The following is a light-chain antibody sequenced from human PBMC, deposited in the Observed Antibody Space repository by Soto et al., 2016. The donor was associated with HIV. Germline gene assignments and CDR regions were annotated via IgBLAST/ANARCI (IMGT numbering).Light chain of an antibody. V-gene: IGLV3-19*01. Sequence: SSELTQDPAVSVALGQTVTITCQGDSLTSHDVTWYQQKPGQAPLLVIYGKNNRPSGIPDRFSGSSSGNTASLTITGAQAEDEADYYCKSRDSSGDHLIFGGGTKLTVL. J-gene: IGLJ2*01. CDR2: GKN. CDR3: KSRDSSGDHLI. CDR1: SLTSHD.